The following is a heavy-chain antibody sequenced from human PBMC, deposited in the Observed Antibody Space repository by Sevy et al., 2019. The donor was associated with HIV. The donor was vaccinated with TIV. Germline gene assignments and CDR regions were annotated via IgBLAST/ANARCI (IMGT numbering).Heavy chain of an antibody. J-gene: IGHJ4*02. Sequence: GGSLRLSCGASGFSISTHAMNWVRQAPGRGLEWFSGISATDGSTHYADSVKGRFTISRDNSKNTVHLQMNSLRAEDTALYYCAAGDTAFLADLDFWGQGTLVTASS. D-gene: IGHD5-18*01. CDR1: GFSISTHA. V-gene: IGHV3-23*01. CDR3: AAGDTAFLADLDF. CDR2: ISATDGST.